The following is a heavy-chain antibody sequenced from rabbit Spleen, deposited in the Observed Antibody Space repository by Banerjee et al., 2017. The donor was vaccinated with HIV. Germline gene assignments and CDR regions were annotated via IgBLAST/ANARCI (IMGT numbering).Heavy chain of an antibody. CDR3: ARDLAGAIGWNFYL. CDR1: GVSFSSSSY. J-gene: IGHJ4*01. V-gene: IGHV1S40*01. D-gene: IGHD4-1*01. CDR2: INAATGKP. Sequence: QSLEESGGDLVKPGASLTLTCTASGVSFSSSSYMCWVRQAPGKGLEWIACINAATGKPVYATWANGRFSISRTSSTTVTLQMTSLTAADTATYLCARDLAGAIGWNFYLWGPGTLVTVS.